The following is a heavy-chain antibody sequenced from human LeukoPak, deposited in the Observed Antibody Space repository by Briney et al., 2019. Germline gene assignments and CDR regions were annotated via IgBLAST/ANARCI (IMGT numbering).Heavy chain of an antibody. CDR3: ARGSSYDSSGYQY. J-gene: IGHJ4*02. V-gene: IGHV4-61*02. CDR1: RGSISSGSYY. D-gene: IGHD3-22*01. CDR2: IYTSGST. Sequence: PSETLSLTCTVSRGSISSGSYYGSWIRQPAGKGLEWIGRIYTSGSTNYNPSLQSRVTISVDTSKNQCSLKLSSVTAADTAVYYCARGSSYDSSGYQYWGQGTLVTVSS.